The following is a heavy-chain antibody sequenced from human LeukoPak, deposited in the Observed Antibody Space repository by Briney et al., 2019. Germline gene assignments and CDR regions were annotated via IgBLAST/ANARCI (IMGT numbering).Heavy chain of an antibody. D-gene: IGHD2-2*01. Sequence: GGSMRLSCAASGFTFSSYAMHWVRQAPGKGLEWVAVISYDGSNKYYADSVKGRFTTSRDNSKNTLCLQMNSLRAEDTAVYYCAAGYCSSTSCYFDAFDIWGQGTMVTVSS. CDR1: GFTFSSYA. V-gene: IGHV3-30*04. CDR2: ISYDGSNK. CDR3: AAGYCSSTSCYFDAFDI. J-gene: IGHJ3*02.